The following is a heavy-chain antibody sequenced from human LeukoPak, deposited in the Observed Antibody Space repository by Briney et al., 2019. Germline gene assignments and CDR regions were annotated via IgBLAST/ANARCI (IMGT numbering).Heavy chain of an antibody. J-gene: IGHJ6*02. V-gene: IGHV1-18*01. CDR2: ISAYNGNT. D-gene: IGHD6-13*01. CDR3: ARDRYSSNLYYYYYGMDV. CDR1: GYTFTSYG. Sequence: ASVKVSCKASGYTFTSYGISWVRQAPGQGLEWMGWISAYNGNTNYAQKLQGRVTMTTDTSTSTAYMELRSLRSDDTAVYYCARDRYSSNLYYYYYGMDVWGQGTTVTVSS.